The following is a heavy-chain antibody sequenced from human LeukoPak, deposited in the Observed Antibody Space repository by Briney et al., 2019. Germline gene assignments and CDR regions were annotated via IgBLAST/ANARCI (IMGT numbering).Heavy chain of an antibody. CDR3: AKDGGQYSSGPEFDP. CDR2: ISGGGERA. V-gene: IGHV3-23*01. CDR1: GIVFSNTA. D-gene: IGHD6-19*01. J-gene: IGHJ5*02. Sequence: GGSLRLSCAASGIVFSNTAMSWARQSPGRGLEWVSAISGGGERAFYADSVKGRFTISRDNSKNMLYLQTNSLRADDTAIYYCAKDGGQYSSGPEFDPRGQGALVTVSS.